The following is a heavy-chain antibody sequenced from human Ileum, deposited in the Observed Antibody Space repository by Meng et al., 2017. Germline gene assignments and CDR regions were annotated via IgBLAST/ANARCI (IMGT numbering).Heavy chain of an antibody. D-gene: IGHD3-22*01. V-gene: IGHV4-59*08. J-gene: IGHJ4*02. Sequence: QVQLQESGPGLVKPSETLSPTCTVSGGSISSYYWSWIRQPPGKGLEWIGYIYYNGSTNYNPSLKSRLTMSVDTSKNQFSLKLSSVTAADTAVYYCARREYDSRGYYFDYWGQGTLVTVSS. CDR3: ARREYDSRGYYFDY. CDR2: IYYNGST. CDR1: GGSISSYY.